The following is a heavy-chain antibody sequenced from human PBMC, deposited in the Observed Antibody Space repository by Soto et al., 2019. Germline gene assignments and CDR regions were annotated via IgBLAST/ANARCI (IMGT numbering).Heavy chain of an antibody. J-gene: IGHJ3*01. CDR2: ISYDGDNK. D-gene: IGHD5-18*01. CDR1: GFMFNDYG. V-gene: IGHV3-30*18. CDR3: VKGDLDTAVVNSPDAFDF. Sequence: QVKLVESGGGVVQPGRSLRLSCEASGFMFNDYGMHWVRQAPGKGLDWVAVISYDGDNKYYAQSVKGRFTISRDNSKNTLFLHMDSLRREDTAVYHCVKGDLDTAVVNSPDAFDFWGQGTMVTVSS.